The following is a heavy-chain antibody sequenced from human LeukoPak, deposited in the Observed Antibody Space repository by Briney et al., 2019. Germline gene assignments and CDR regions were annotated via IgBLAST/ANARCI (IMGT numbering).Heavy chain of an antibody. J-gene: IGHJ4*02. CDR1: GFTFSNYW. D-gene: IGHD6-19*01. Sequence: PGGSLRLSCAASGFTFSNYWMSWVRQVPGKGLEWVANIKQDGSEKHYVDSVEGRFTISRDNAKNSLYLHLNSLRAEDTAVYYCAGSSGWDFDYWGQGTLVTVSS. CDR3: AGSSGWDFDY. CDR2: IKQDGSEK. V-gene: IGHV3-7*03.